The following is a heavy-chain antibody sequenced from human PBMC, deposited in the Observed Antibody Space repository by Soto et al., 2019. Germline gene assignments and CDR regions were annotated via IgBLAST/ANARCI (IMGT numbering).Heavy chain of an antibody. CDR2: IYYSGLT. J-gene: IGHJ4*02. V-gene: IGHV4-39*01. Sequence: QLQLQESGPGLVKPSETLSLICTVSGGSISSSSYYWGWIRQPPGKGLEWIGSIYYSGLTYYNPSLKSRVTISLDKSKSQFSLKLNSVTAADTAVYYCARLEGLATISYYFDHWGQGTLVTVSS. D-gene: IGHD3-9*01. CDR3: ARLEGLATISYYFDH. CDR1: GGSISSSSYY.